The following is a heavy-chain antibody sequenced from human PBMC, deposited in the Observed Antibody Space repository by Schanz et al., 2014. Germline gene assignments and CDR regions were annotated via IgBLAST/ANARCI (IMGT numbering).Heavy chain of an antibody. CDR1: GFSFSSYA. D-gene: IGHD5-12*01. CDR2: LWHDGSKK. J-gene: IGHJ4*02. Sequence: QVHLLESGGGLVEPGGSLRLSCAASGFSFSSYAMGWVRQAPGKGLEWVAILWHDGSKKYYADSVKGRFTVSRDNSKNTLYLQLNSLRAEDTAVYYCARDFHGYGPHLDYWGQGSLVTVSS. V-gene: IGHV3-33*08. CDR3: ARDFHGYGPHLDY.